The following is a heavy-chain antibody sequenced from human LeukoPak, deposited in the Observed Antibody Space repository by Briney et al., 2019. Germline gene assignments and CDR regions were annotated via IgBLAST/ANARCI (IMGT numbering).Heavy chain of an antibody. CDR3: VRGSFGPDI. Sequence: PGGSLTLSCAASGLPLRRYWMLWVRHAPGRGLVWVSRINNAGSETTYADTVKGRFTISRDNAKNTLYLQMNSLRAEDTAVYYCVRGSFGPDIWGQGTMVTVSS. D-gene: IGHD3/OR15-3a*01. V-gene: IGHV3-74*01. CDR2: INNAGSET. CDR1: GLPLRRYW. J-gene: IGHJ3*02.